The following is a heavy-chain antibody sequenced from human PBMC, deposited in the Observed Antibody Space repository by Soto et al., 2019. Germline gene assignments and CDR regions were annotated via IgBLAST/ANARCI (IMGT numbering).Heavy chain of an antibody. CDR1: GGSISSDGYS. CDR2: IYRSGST. CDR3: ARAPYYYDSSGYHYVWFDP. D-gene: IGHD3-22*01. Sequence: SETLSLTCAVSGGSISSDGYSWSWIRQPPGKGLEWIGYIYRSGSTYYNSSLKSRVTISVDRSKNQFSLKLSSVTAADTAVYYCARAPYYYDSSGYHYVWFDPWGQGTLVTVSS. J-gene: IGHJ5*02. V-gene: IGHV4-30-2*01.